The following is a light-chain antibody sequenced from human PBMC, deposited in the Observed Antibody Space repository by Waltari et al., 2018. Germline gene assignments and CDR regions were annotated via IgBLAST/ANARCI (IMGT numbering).Light chain of an antibody. CDR2: GAS. CDR3: QHYVRLPVS. CDR1: QSVSRS. V-gene: IGKV3-20*01. J-gene: IGKJ1*01. Sequence: EIVLTQSPGTLSLSPGERATLSCRASQSVSRSLAWYQQKPGQAPRLLIYGASSRAPGVPDRFSGSGSGTDFSLTISRLEPEDFAVYYCQHYVRLPVSFGQGTKVEIK.